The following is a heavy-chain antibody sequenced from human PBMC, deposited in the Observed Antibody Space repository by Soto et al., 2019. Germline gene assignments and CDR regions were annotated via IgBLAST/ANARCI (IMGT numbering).Heavy chain of an antibody. CDR3: ARVDAIFGVVMLTA. J-gene: IGHJ5*02. CDR2: MNPNSGNT. Sequence: QVQLVQSGAEVKKPGASVKVSCKASGYTFTSYDINWVRQATGQGLEWMGWMNPNSGNTGFAQKFQGRVTMTRNTSISTAYMELSSLRSEDTAVYYCARVDAIFGVVMLTAWGQGTLVTVSS. D-gene: IGHD3-3*01. V-gene: IGHV1-8*01. CDR1: GYTFTSYD.